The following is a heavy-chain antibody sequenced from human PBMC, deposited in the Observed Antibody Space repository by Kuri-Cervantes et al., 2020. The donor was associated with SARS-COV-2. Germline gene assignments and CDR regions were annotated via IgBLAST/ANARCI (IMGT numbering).Heavy chain of an antibody. J-gene: IGHJ3*02. D-gene: IGHD3-3*01. V-gene: IGHV1-2*02. CDR2: INPNSGGT. Sequence: ASVKVSCKASGYTFTGYYMHWVRQAPGQGLEWMGWINPNSGGTNYAQKFQGRVTMTRDTSISTAYMELSRLRSDDTAVYYCARISSGSVLRFLEWSAEDAFDIWAKGQWSPSPQ. CDR1: GYTFTGYY. CDR3: ARISSGSVLRFLEWSAEDAFDI.